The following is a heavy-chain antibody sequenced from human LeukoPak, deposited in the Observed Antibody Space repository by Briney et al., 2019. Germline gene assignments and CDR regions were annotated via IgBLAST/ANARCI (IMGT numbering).Heavy chain of an antibody. Sequence: PGGSLRLSCAASGFTFSSYGMHWVRQAPGKGLEWVAVISYDGSNKYYADSVKGRFTISRDNSKNTLYLQMNSLRAEDTAVYYCAKDWYLECLLPSSLFDYWGQGTLVTVSS. D-gene: IGHD3-3*01. CDR2: ISYDGSNK. V-gene: IGHV3-30*18. CDR1: GFTFSSYG. CDR3: AKDWYLECLLPSSLFDY. J-gene: IGHJ4*02.